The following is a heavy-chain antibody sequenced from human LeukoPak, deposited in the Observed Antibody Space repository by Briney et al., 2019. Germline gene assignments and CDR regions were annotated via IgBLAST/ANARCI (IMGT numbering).Heavy chain of an antibody. V-gene: IGHV1-2*02. CDR1: VYTFTGYY. Sequence: ASVKVSCKASVYTFTGYYMHWVRQAPGQGLEWMGWINPSSGGTNYAQKFQGRVTMTRDTSISTAYMELSRLRSDDTAVYYCARVYSNHFDYWGQGTLVTVSS. J-gene: IGHJ4*02. CDR2: INPSSGGT. D-gene: IGHD4-11*01. CDR3: ARVYSNHFDY.